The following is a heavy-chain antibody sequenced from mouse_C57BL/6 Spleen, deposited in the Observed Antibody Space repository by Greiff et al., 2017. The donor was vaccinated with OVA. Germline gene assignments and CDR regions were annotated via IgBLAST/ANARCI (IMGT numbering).Heavy chain of an antibody. J-gene: IGHJ2*01. CDR2: INPRNGGT. D-gene: IGHD2-5*01. CDR3: ERMGPLRYSNLGYYFDY. Sequence: QVKLQQSGTELVKPGASVKLSCKASGYTFTSYWMHWVKQRPGQGLEWIGNINPRNGGTNYNEKFKSKATLTVDKSASTAYMQLSSLTSQDSAVYYCERMGPLRYSNLGYYFDYWGQGTTLTVSS. CDR1: GYTFTSYW. V-gene: IGHV1-53*01.